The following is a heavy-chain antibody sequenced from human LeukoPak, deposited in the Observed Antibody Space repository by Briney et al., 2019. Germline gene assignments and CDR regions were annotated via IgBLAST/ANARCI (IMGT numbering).Heavy chain of an antibody. D-gene: IGHD3-10*01. CDR2: VSPYNGNT. J-gene: IGHJ4*02. CDR3: ARNGRVRRVVKDLFEY. CDR1: GYTFTGYY. Sequence: ASVKVSCKASGYTFTGYYMHWVRQAPGQGLEWMGRVSPYNGNTYYSQRFQDRVTITKDTSTGTAYMDLRNLRTDDTAMYYCARNGRVRRVVKDLFEYWGQGTLVAVSS. V-gene: IGHV1-18*04.